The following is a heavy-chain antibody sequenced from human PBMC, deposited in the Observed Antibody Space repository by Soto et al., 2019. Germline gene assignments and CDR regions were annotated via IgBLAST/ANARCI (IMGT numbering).Heavy chain of an antibody. Sequence: PETLSLTCAVYGGSFSGYYWSWIRQPPGKGLEWIGEINHSGSTNYNPSLKSRVTISVDTSKNQFSLKLSSVTAADTAVYYCARGYDYYYYGMDVWGQGTTVTVSS. J-gene: IGHJ6*02. V-gene: IGHV4-34*01. CDR3: ARGYDYYYYGMDV. CDR2: INHSGST. CDR1: GGSFSGYY.